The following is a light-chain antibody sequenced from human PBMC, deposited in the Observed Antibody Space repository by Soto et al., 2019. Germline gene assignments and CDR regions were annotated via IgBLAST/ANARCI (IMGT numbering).Light chain of an antibody. CDR2: YAS. J-gene: IGKJ2*01. Sequence: DVLMTQSPLSLPVNLGEPAAISCRSSQSLVHRDGNTYLSWFHQRPGQSPRRLNFYASKRDFGVPDRFSGSGSVSDFTLMISGVKTEDVGIYYCMQGTHWPPYTFGQGTNLEI. V-gene: IGKV2-30*02. CDR3: MQGTHWPPYT. CDR1: QSLVHRDGNTY.